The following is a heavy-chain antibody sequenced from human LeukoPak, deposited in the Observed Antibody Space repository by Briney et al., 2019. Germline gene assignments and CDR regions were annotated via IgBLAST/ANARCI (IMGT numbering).Heavy chain of an antibody. CDR2: IYYSGST. CDR1: GGSISSGDYY. V-gene: IGHV4-30-4*08. J-gene: IGHJ4*02. Sequence: PSETLSLTCTVSGGSISSGDYYWSWIRQPPGKGLEWIGYIYYSGSTYYNPSLKSRVTISVDTSKNQFSLKLSSVTAADTAVYYCARDRGAWTYYYDSSGYYDYWGQGTLVTVSS. D-gene: IGHD3-22*01. CDR3: ARDRGAWTYYYDSSGYYDY.